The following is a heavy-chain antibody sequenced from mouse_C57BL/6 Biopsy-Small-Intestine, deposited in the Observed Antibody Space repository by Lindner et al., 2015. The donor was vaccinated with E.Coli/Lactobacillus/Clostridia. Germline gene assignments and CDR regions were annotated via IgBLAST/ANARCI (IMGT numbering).Heavy chain of an antibody. Sequence: VQLQESGAEFVKPGASVKLSCTASGFNIKDYYLHWVRQRTEQGLEWIGRIDPEDGETEYAPKFQDKATVTADTSSNAAYLHLTSLTSEDTAVYYCAPGFAFWGQGTLVTVSA. V-gene: IGHV14-2*01. CDR3: APGFAF. CDR1: GFNIKDYY. J-gene: IGHJ3*01. CDR2: IDPEDGET.